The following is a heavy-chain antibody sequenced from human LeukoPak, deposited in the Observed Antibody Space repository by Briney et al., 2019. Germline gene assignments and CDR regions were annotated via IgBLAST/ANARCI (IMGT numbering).Heavy chain of an antibody. J-gene: IGHJ4*02. CDR1: GDSISSRSYY. D-gene: IGHD2-2*02. CDR3: ARDAVVVPAAILTGYFDY. CDR2: INHSGST. V-gene: IGHV4-39*07. Sequence: SETLSLTCSVSGDSISSRSYYWGWIRQPPGKGLEWIGEINHSGSTNYNPSLKSRVTISVDTSKNQFSLKLSSVTAADTAVYYCARDAVVVPAAILTGYFDYWGQGTLVTVSS.